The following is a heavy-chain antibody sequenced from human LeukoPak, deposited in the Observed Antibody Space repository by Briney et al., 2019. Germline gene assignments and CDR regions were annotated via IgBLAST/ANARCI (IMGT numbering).Heavy chain of an antibody. J-gene: IGHJ5*02. CDR2: IYYSGST. CDR3: ARHSITTTRDPRTWFDP. Sequence: PSETLSLTCTVSGGSISSYYWSWIRQPPGKGLEWIGYIYYSGSTNYNPSLKSRVTISVDTSKNQFSLKLSSVTAADTAVYYCARHSITTTRDPRTWFDPWGQGTLVTVSS. V-gene: IGHV4-59*08. CDR1: GGSISSYY. D-gene: IGHD3-22*01.